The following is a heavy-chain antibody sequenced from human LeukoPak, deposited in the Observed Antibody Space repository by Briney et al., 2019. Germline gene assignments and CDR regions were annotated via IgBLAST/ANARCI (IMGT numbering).Heavy chain of an antibody. Sequence: SETLSLTCAVYGGSFSGYYWSWIRQPPGKGLEGIGEINHSGSTNYNPSLKSRVTISVDTSKNQFSLKLSSVTAADTAVYYCARAPSAFDIWGQGTMVTVSS. CDR2: INHSGST. CDR1: GGSFSGYY. V-gene: IGHV4-34*01. J-gene: IGHJ3*02. CDR3: ARAPSAFDI.